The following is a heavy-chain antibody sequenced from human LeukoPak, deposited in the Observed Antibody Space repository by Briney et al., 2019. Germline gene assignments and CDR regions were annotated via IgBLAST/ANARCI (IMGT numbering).Heavy chain of an antibody. V-gene: IGHV1-18*01. J-gene: IGHJ4*02. CDR1: GYTFTSYG. D-gene: IGHD5-12*01. Sequence: ASVKVSRQASGYTFTSYGISWVRQAPGQGLEWMGWISAYSGNTNYAQKLEGRVTMTTDTSTSTAYMELRSLRSDDTAVYYCARNVDIVATIPYYFDYWGQGTLVTVSS. CDR3: ARNVDIVATIPYYFDY. CDR2: ISAYSGNT.